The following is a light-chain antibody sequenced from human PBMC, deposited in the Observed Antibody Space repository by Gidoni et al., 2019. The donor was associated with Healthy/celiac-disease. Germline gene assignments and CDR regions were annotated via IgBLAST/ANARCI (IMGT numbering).Light chain of an antibody. CDR3: MQALQTPR. CDR2: LGS. CDR1: QSLLHSNGYNY. Sequence: DLVMTQSPLSLPVTPGEPASISCRSSQSLLHSNGYNYLDWYLQKPGQSPQLLIYLGSNRASGVPDRFSGSGSGTDFTLKISRVEAEDVGVYYCMQALQTPRFXXXTKVEIK. V-gene: IGKV2-28*01. J-gene: IGKJ1*01.